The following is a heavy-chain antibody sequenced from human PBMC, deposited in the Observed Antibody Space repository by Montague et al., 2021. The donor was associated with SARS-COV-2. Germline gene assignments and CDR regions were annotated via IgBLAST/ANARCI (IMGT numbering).Heavy chain of an antibody. J-gene: IGHJ3*02. D-gene: IGHD3-3*01. CDR3: ARHGLAGITIFGVVTTRGDFDI. CDR2: IDYSGST. Sequence: SETLSLTCTVSGGSISSSSYDWGWIRQPPGKGLEWIGSIDYSGSTYYNPSLKSRVTISVDTSKNQFSLKLSSVTAADTAVYYCARHGLAGITIFGVVTTRGDFDIWGQGTLVTVSS. V-gene: IGHV4-39*01. CDR1: GGSISSSSYD.